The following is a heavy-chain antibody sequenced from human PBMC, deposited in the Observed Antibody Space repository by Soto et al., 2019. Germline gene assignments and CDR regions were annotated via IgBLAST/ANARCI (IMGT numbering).Heavy chain of an antibody. CDR1: GYSFTSYW. CDR2: IYPGDSDT. V-gene: IGHV5-51*01. CDR3: ARRLYSGSYYRHYYRLDV. Sequence: GESLKISCKGSGYSFTSYWIGWVRQMPGKGLEWMGIIYPGDSDTRYSPSFQGQVTISADKSIRTAYLQWSSLKASDTAMYYCARRLYSGSYYRHYYRLDVWGQGTTVTVSS. J-gene: IGHJ6*02. D-gene: IGHD1-26*01.